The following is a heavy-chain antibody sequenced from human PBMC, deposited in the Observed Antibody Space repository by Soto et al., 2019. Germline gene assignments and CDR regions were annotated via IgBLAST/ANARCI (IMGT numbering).Heavy chain of an antibody. V-gene: IGHV3-33*01. D-gene: IGHD2-15*01. Sequence: GGSLRLSCAASGFTFSSYGMHWVRQAPGKGLEWVAVIWYDGSNKYYADSVKGRFTISRDNSKNTLYLQMNSLRAEDTAVYYCAREGLGYCSGGSCDDYGMDVWGQGTTVTVSS. J-gene: IGHJ6*02. CDR1: GFTFSSYG. CDR2: IWYDGSNK. CDR3: AREGLGYCSGGSCDDYGMDV.